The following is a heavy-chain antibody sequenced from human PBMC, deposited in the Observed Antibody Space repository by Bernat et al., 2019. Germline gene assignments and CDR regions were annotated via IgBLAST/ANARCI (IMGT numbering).Heavy chain of an antibody. CDR3: ARGRYSSGWYYAFDI. CDR1: GGSISSYY. V-gene: IGHV4-59*01. Sequence: QVQLQESGPGLVKPSETLSLTCTVSGGSISSYYWSWIRQPPGKGLEWIGYIYYSGSTNYNPSLKSRVTISVDTSKNLFSLKLSSVTAADTAVYYCARGRYSSGWYYAFDIWGQGTMVTVSS. D-gene: IGHD6-19*01. J-gene: IGHJ3*02. CDR2: IYYSGST.